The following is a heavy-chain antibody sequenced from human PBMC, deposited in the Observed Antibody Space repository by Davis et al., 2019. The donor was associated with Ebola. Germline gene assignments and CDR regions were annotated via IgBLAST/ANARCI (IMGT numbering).Heavy chain of an antibody. Sequence: ASVKVSCKASGYSFTGNYVQWVRQAPGQGLEWMGRINPNSGGTNYAQKFQGRFTITRDTSATTAYLEVSSLTSEDMAVYYCARDEFDFWGQGTLVTVSS. J-gene: IGHJ4*02. CDR1: GYSFTGNY. CDR2: INPNSGGT. V-gene: IGHV1-2*06. CDR3: ARDEFDF.